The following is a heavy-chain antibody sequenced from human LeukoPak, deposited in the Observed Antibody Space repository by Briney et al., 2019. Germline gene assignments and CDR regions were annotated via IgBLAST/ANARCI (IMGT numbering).Heavy chain of an antibody. D-gene: IGHD1-26*01. V-gene: IGHV3-30-3*01. CDR1: GFTFSSYA. Sequence: PGGSLRLSCAASGFTFSSYAMHWLRQAPGKGLEWVAVISYDGSNKYYADSVKGRFTISRDNSKNTLYLQMNSLRAEDTAVYYCARDQLHGARGRWFDPWGQGTLVTVSS. CDR2: ISYDGSNK. CDR3: ARDQLHGARGRWFDP. J-gene: IGHJ5*02.